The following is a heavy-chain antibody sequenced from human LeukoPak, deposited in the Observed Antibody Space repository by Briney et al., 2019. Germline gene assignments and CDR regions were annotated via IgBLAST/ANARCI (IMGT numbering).Heavy chain of an antibody. D-gene: IGHD2-8*01. CDR3: ARALCINGICEWFDP. J-gene: IGHJ5*02. Sequence: PSETLSLTCTVSGASISSGGYFWSWIRQPAGKGVEWIGRIETSGSTNYNPSLKSRVTISVDTSKSQFSLKLRSVTAADTAVYYCARALCINGICEWFDPWGQGTLVTVSS. V-gene: IGHV4-61*02. CDR1: GASISSGGYF. CDR2: IETSGST.